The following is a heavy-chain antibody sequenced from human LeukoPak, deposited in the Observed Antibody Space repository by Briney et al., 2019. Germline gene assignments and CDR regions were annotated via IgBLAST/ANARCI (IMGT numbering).Heavy chain of an antibody. Sequence: GGSLRLSGAASEFTFSSNWMSWVRRAPGKGLEWVANIKQDGSEKYYVDSVKGRFTISRDNAKNSLYLQMNSLRAEDTAVYYCAQGYSGYLWGQGTLVTVSS. CDR3: AQGYSGYL. D-gene: IGHD1-26*01. J-gene: IGHJ5*02. V-gene: IGHV3-7*03. CDR1: EFTFSSNW. CDR2: IKQDGSEK.